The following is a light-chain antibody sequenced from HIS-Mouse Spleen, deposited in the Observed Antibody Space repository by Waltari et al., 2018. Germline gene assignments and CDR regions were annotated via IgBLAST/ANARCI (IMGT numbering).Light chain of an antibody. CDR2: KDS. CDR1: AFPKQY. V-gene: IGLV3-25*03. J-gene: IGLJ2*01. CDR3: QSADSSGTYVV. Sequence: SYELTQPPSVSVSPGQTARITCSGDAFPKQYAYWYQQKPVQAPVLVIYKDSERPSGIPERFSGSSSGTTVTLTISGVQAEDEADYYCQSADSSGTYVVFGGGTKLTVL.